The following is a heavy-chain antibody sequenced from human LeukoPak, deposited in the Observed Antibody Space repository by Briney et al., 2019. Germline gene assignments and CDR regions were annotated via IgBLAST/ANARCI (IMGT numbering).Heavy chain of an antibody. V-gene: IGHV3-30*02. CDR1: GFTFSSYG. J-gene: IGHJ6*02. CDR2: IRYDGSNK. D-gene: IGHD7-27*01. CDR3: AKAGAYYYYGMDV. Sequence: PGGSLRLSCAASGFTFSSYGMHWVRQAPGKGLEWVAFIRYDGSNKYYADSVKGRFTISRDNSKNTLYLQMNSLRAEDTAVYYCAKAGAYYYYGMDVWGQGTTVTVSS.